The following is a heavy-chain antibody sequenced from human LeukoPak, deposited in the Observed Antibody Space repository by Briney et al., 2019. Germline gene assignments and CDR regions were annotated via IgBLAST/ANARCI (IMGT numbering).Heavy chain of an antibody. CDR2: ISSSGSTI. CDR1: GFTFSSYE. CDR3: AREKRDGYNSQKLSY. V-gene: IGHV3-48*03. D-gene: IGHD5-24*01. Sequence: GGSLRLSCAASGFTFSSYEMNWVRQAPGKGLEWVSYISSSGSTIYYADSVKGRFTISRDNSKNTLYLQMNSLRAEDTAVYYCAREKRDGYNSQKLSYWGQGTLVTVSS. J-gene: IGHJ4*02.